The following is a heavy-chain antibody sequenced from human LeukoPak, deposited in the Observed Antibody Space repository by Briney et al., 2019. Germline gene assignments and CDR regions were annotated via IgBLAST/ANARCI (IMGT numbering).Heavy chain of an antibody. CDR1: GYTFTSYG. Sequence: ASVKVSCEASGYTFTSYGISWVRPAPGQGGEWVGWVSAYNGNTNYAQKLQGRGTMTTDTSTSTAYMELRSLRSNGTGVYYCASDWSYSSSWGLHDAFDIWGQGTMVTVSS. CDR3: ASDWSYSSSWGLHDAFDI. J-gene: IGHJ3*02. V-gene: IGHV1-18*01. CDR2: VSAYNGNT. D-gene: IGHD6-13*01.